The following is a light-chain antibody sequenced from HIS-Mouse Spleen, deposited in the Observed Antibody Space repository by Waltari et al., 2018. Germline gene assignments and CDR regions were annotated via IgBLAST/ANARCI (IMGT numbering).Light chain of an antibody. CDR2: EVS. V-gene: IGLV2-8*01. CDR3: SSYAGSNNWV. Sequence: QSALTQPPSASGSPGQSVTISCTGPSRDVGGYNYLSWYQQHPGQAPKLTIYEVSKRPSGVPDRFSGSKSGNTASLTVSGLQAEDEADYYCSSYAGSNNWVFGGGTKLTVL. CDR1: SRDVGGYNY. J-gene: IGLJ3*02.